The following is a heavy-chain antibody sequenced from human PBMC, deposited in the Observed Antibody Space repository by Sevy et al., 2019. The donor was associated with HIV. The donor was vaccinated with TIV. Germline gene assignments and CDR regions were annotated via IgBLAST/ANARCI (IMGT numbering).Heavy chain of an antibody. J-gene: IGHJ4*02. V-gene: IGHV3-11*01. Sequence: GESLKISCAASGFTFSDYYMSWIRQAPGKGLEWVSYISSSGSNIYYADSVKGRFTVSRDNAKISMYLQMNSLRAEDTALYYCARDLHRGLSGSTSGYWGQGTLVTVSS. CDR3: ARDLHRGLSGSTSGY. CDR1: GFTFSDYY. D-gene: IGHD3-3*01. CDR2: ISSSGSNI.